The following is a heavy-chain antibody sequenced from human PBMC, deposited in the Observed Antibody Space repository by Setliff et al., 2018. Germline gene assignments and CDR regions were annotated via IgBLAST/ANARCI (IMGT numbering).Heavy chain of an antibody. CDR3: ASHCSGGSCYDALGDWFDP. Sequence: SVKVSCKASGGTFSSYAISWVRQAPGQGLEWMGGIIPIFGTANYAQKFQGRVTITADESTSTAYMELSSLRSEDTAVYYCASHCSGGSCYDALGDWFDPWGQGTLVTVSS. D-gene: IGHD2-15*01. J-gene: IGHJ5*02. CDR1: GGTFSSYA. V-gene: IGHV1-69*13. CDR2: IIPIFGTA.